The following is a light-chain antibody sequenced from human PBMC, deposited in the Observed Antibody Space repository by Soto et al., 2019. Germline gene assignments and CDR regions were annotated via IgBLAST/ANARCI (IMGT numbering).Light chain of an antibody. V-gene: IGKV3-20*01. J-gene: IGKJ1*01. CDR3: QQYGRSPWT. Sequence: EIVLTQSPGTLSLSPGESTTLSCRASHSVDVTSLACYLQKPGQAPRPIIYDASSRASGIPDRFSDSGSGTDFTLTISRLETEDFAVYDCQQYGRSPWTFCQGTKVDIK. CDR1: HSVDVTS. CDR2: DAS.